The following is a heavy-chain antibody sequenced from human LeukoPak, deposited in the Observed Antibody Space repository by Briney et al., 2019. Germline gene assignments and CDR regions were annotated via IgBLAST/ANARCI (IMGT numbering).Heavy chain of an antibody. V-gene: IGHV1-69*04. CDR2: IIPILGIA. Sequence: SVKVSCKASGGTFSSYAISWVRQAPGQGLEWMGRIIPILGIANYAQKFQGRVTITADKSTSTAYMELSSPRSEDTAVYYCARARGYSYGYRPNDYYYYYGMDVWGQGTTVTVSS. CDR3: ARARGYSYGYRPNDYYYYYGMDV. CDR1: GGTFSSYA. J-gene: IGHJ6*02. D-gene: IGHD5-18*01.